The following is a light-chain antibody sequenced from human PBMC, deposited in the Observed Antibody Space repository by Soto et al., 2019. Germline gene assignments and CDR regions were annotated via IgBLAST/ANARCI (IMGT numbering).Light chain of an antibody. CDR3: QQVKGFPLT. V-gene: IGKV1-12*01. CDR2: AAS. Sequence: GDRVAITCRASHEIARWLAWYQQQPGKAPRLLIYAASSLQSGVPTRFSGSGSGTDFTLTITNLQPEDSAVYYCQQVKGFPLTFGGGTKVEIK. J-gene: IGKJ4*01. CDR1: HEIARW.